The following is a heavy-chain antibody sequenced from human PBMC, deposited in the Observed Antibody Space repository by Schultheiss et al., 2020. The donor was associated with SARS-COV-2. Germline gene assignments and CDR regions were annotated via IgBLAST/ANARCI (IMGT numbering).Heavy chain of an antibody. CDR3: ARDYGDRLDY. D-gene: IGHD4-17*01. CDR2: IYYSGST. J-gene: IGHJ4*02. CDR1: GGSISSYY. V-gene: IGHV4-59*12. Sequence: SETLSLTCTVSGGSISSYYWSWIRQPPGKGLEWIGYIYYSGSTYYNPSLKSRVTISVDTSKNQFSLKLSSVTAADTAVYYCARDYGDRLDYWGQGTLVTVSS.